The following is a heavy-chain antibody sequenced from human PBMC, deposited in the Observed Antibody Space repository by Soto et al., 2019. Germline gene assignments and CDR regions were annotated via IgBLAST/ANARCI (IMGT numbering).Heavy chain of an antibody. CDR2: ISGSGGST. J-gene: IGHJ4*02. Sequence: GGSLRLSCAASGFTFSSYAMSWVRQAPGKGLEWVSAISGSGGSTYYADSVKGRFTISRDNSKNTLYQQMNSLRAEDTAVYYCAKGLQLGGVDYDFWSGYYYFDYWGQGTLVTVSS. CDR1: GFTFSSYA. V-gene: IGHV3-23*01. D-gene: IGHD3-3*01. CDR3: AKGLQLGGVDYDFWSGYYYFDY.